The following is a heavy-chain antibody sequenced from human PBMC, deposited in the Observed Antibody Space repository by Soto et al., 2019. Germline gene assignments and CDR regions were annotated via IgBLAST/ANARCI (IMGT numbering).Heavy chain of an antibody. J-gene: IGHJ5*02. V-gene: IGHV1-18*01. CDR2: ISLYSDGT. CDR1: GYTFSNYG. CDR3: SRVVPGAEAWFGP. D-gene: IGHD2-2*01. Sequence: QVQLVQSGGAVKRPGASVKVSCKTSGYTFSNYGITWVRQAPGQPLEWLGWISLYSDGTNYAQKFQGRVSMTTDTATTTASMDLRSLRSDDTAVYYCSRVVPGAEAWFGPWGQGTLVTVSS.